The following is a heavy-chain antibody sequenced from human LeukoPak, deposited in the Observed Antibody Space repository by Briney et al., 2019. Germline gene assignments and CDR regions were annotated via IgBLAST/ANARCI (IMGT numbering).Heavy chain of an antibody. CDR2: LSGSGYNT. V-gene: IGHV3-23*01. J-gene: IGHJ4*02. Sequence: PGGSLRLSCAASGFTFSSHALSWVRQAPGKRLEWVSSLSGSGYNTYYADSMKGRFTISRDNSKNTVYLQMNSLRAEDTAVYYCAKDPYGTRYFDYWGQGTLVTVSS. CDR3: AKDPYGTRYFDY. CDR1: GFTFSSHA. D-gene: IGHD2-2*01.